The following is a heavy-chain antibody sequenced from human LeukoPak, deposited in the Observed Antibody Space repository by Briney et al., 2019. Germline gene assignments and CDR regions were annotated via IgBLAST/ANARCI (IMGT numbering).Heavy chain of an antibody. CDR3: ARDQYYYDSSGYGGVYYFDY. Sequence: SETLSLTCTVSGGSISSSSYYWGWIRQPPGKGLEWIGSIYHSGSAYYNPSLKSRVTISVDTSKNQFSLKLSSVTAADTAVYYCARDQYYYDSSGYGGVYYFDYWGQGTLVTVSS. J-gene: IGHJ4*02. CDR1: GGSISSSSYY. V-gene: IGHV4-39*07. CDR2: IYHSGSA. D-gene: IGHD3-22*01.